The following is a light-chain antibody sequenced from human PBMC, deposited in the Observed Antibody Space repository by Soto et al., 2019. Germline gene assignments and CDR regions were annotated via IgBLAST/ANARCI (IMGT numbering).Light chain of an antibody. CDR2: GAS. CDR3: QQYNNWPPVT. Sequence: EIVMKQSPATLSVSPGERAILSCRASQSVSSNLAWYQQKPGQAPRLLIYGASTRATGIPARFSGSGSGTEFTLTISSLQSEDFAVYYCQQYNNWPPVTFGQGTKLEIK. V-gene: IGKV3-15*01. J-gene: IGKJ2*01. CDR1: QSVSSN.